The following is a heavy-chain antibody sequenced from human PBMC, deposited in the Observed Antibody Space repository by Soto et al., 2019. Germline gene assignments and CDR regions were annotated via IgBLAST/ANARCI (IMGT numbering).Heavy chain of an antibody. D-gene: IGHD2-2*01. V-gene: IGHV5-10-1*01. CDR1: GYSFTSYW. CDR3: ARREYCSSTSCYYYYYGMDV. J-gene: IGHJ6*02. Sequence: GESLKISCKGSGYSFTSYWISWVRQMPEKGLEWMGRIDPSDSYTNYSPSFQGHVTISADKSISTAYLQWSSLKASDTAMYYCARREYCSSTSCYYYYYGMDVWGQGTTVTVSS. CDR2: IDPSDSYT.